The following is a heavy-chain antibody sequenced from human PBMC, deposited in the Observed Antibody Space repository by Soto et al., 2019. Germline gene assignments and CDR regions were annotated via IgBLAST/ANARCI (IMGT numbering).Heavy chain of an antibody. CDR2: ISGSGGST. CDR3: AKDKPRRWKEDGGNDY. Sequence: GGSLRLSCAASGFTFSSYAMSWVRQAPGKGLEWVSAISGSGGSTYYADSVKGRFTIPRDNSKNTLYLQMNSLRAEDTAVYYCAKDKPRRWKEDGGNDYWGKGSLVTVAS. J-gene: IGHJ4*02. D-gene: IGHD4-17*01. V-gene: IGHV3-23*01. CDR1: GFTFSSYA.